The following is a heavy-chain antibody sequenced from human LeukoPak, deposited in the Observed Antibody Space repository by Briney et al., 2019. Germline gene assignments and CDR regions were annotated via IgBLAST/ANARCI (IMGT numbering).Heavy chain of an antibody. Sequence: SETLSLTCTVSGGSISSSSYYWGWIRQPPGKGLEWIGGIYYSGSTYYNPSLKSRVTISVDTSKNQLSLRLSSLTAADTAVYYCARAGSYGDYEFDFWGQGALVTVSS. D-gene: IGHD4-17*01. CDR2: IYYSGST. CDR1: GGSISSSSYY. J-gene: IGHJ4*02. CDR3: ARAGSYGDYEFDF. V-gene: IGHV4-39*07.